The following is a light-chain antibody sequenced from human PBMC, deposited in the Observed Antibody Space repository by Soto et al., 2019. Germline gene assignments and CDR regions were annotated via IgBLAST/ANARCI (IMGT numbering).Light chain of an antibody. V-gene: IGKV1-5*03. Sequence: DIQMTQSPSTLSASVGDRVTITCRASQSVSRGLAWYQQKPGKAPKLLIYKAYTLESGVPSRFSGSGSGTEFTLAISSLQHDDSSTYYCQQYNDNWTFGQGTKVEIK. CDR2: KAY. J-gene: IGKJ1*01. CDR1: QSVSRG. CDR3: QQYNDNWT.